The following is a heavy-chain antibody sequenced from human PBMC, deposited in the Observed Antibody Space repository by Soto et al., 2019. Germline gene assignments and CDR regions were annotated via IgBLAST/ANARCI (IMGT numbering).Heavy chain of an antibody. CDR1: GYTFTNYY. D-gene: IGHD2-2*01. Sequence: QVQLVQSGAEVMKPGASVKVSCKASGYTFTNYYMHWVRQAPGQGLEWMGIINPSGGSTTYTQKLQGRVTMTRDTSTSTVYMDLSSLRSEDTAVYYCARDVTSHCSTTTCLRYFDYWGQGTLVTVSS. CDR3: ARDVTSHCSTTTCLRYFDY. V-gene: IGHV1-46*03. CDR2: INPSGGST. J-gene: IGHJ4*02.